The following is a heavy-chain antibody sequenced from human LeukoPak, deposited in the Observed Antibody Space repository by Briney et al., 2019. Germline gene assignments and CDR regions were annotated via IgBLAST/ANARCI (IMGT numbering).Heavy chain of an antibody. D-gene: IGHD1-26*01. J-gene: IGHJ6*02. CDR3: ARGPYSGSSNGMDV. V-gene: IGHV4-34*01. Sequence: PSETLSLTCAVYGGSFSGYYWSWIRQPPGKGLEWIGEINHSGSTNYNPSLKSRVTISVDTSKNQFSLKLSSVTAADTAVYYCARGPYSGSSNGMDVWGQGTTVTVFS. CDR1: GGSFSGYY. CDR2: INHSGST.